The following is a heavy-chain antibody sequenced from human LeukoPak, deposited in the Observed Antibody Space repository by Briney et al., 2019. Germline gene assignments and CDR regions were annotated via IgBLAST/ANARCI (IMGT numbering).Heavy chain of an antibody. Sequence: GGSLRLSCAASGFTFSRFGMHWVRQAPGKGLEWEAVIWFDGSSTYYADSVKGRFTISRDNSKNMLYLQMNSLRVEDTGVYFCARDSAPYCGGDCYFDYWGHGTLVIVSS. CDR1: GFTFSRFG. CDR3: ARDSAPYCGGDCYFDY. D-gene: IGHD2-21*02. V-gene: IGHV3-33*01. CDR2: IWFDGSST. J-gene: IGHJ4*01.